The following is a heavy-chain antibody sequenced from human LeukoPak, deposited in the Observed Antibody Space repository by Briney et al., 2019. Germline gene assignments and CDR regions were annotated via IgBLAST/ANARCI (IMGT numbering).Heavy chain of an antibody. CDR1: GYTFTGYY. CDR2: INPNSGGT. Sequence: GASVKVSCKASGYTFTGYYMHWVRQAPGQGLEWMGWINPNSGGTNYAQKVQGRVTMTRDTSISTAYMELSRLRSDDTAVYYCARDADNYTGGWFDPWGQGTLVTVSS. D-gene: IGHD4-11*01. V-gene: IGHV1-2*02. CDR3: ARDADNYTGGWFDP. J-gene: IGHJ5*02.